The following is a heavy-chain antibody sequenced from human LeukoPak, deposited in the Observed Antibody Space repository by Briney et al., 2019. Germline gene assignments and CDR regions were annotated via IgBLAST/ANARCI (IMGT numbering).Heavy chain of an antibody. J-gene: IGHJ3*02. D-gene: IGHD7-27*01. CDR3: ARTLGSHDAFDI. CDR2: ISGYNGNT. V-gene: IGHV1-18*01. Sequence: GASVKVSCKASGYTFSSYGISWVRQAPGQGLEWMGWISGYNGNTNYAQKLQGRVTMTRDTSTSTVFMELSSLRSEDTAAYYCARTLGSHDAFDIWGQGTMVTVSS. CDR1: GYTFSSYG.